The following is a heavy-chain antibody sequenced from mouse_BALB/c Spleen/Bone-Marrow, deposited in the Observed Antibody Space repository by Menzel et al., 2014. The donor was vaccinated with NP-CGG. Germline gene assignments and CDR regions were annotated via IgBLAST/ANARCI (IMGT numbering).Heavy chain of an antibody. D-gene: IGHD1-1*01. CDR1: GFPLSSYG. CDR2: IWAGGGA. CDR3: ARVDYGSAYWFAY. Sequence: VKLMESGPGLVAPSQSLSITCTVSGFPLSSYGVHWVRQCPGKGLEWLGIIWAGGGANYNSALMSRLSISKDNSKSQVFLKMNSLQTDDTAMYYCARVDYGSAYWFAYWGQGTLVTVSA. J-gene: IGHJ3*01. V-gene: IGHV2-9*02.